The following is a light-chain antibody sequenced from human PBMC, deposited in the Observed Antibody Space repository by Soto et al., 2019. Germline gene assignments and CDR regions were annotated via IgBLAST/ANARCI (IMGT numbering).Light chain of an antibody. J-gene: IGKJ1*01. V-gene: IGKV3-20*01. CDR2: GAS. Sequence: EIVLTQSPGTLSLSPGERATLSCSASQSVSNNYLAWYQQKPGQAPRLLIYGASNRATGIPDRCSGSGSGTDFTLTISRLEPEDFAVYYCQQYGSSGTFGQGTKVEIK. CDR3: QQYGSSGT. CDR1: QSVSNNY.